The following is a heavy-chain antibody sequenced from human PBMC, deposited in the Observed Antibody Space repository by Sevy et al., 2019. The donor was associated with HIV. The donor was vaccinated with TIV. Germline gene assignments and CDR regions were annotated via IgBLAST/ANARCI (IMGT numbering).Heavy chain of an antibody. CDR1: GFTFSSYS. V-gene: IGHV3-21*01. Sequence: GGSLRLSCAASGFTFSSYSMNWVRQAPGKGLEWVSSISSSSSYIYYADSVKGRFTISRDNAKNSLYLQMNSLRAEDTAVYYCARSLAAAGTGHDAFDIWGQGTMVTVSS. CDR2: ISSSSSYI. D-gene: IGHD6-13*01. J-gene: IGHJ3*02. CDR3: ARSLAAAGTGHDAFDI.